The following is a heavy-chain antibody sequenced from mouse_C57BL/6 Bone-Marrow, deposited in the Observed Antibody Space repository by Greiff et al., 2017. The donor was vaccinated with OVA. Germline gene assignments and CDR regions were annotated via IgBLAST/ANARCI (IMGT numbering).Heavy chain of an antibody. CDR1: GYTFTDYY. Sequence: QVQLQQSGPELVKPGASVKISCKASGYTFTDYYINWVKQRPGQGLEWIGWIFPGSGSTYYNEKFKGKATITVEKSSSTVYMLLSSLTSEDSAVYFCARELQLWLRRGDYWGQGTSVTVSS. CDR2: IFPGSGST. D-gene: IGHD2-2*01. V-gene: IGHV1-75*01. J-gene: IGHJ4*01. CDR3: ARELQLWLRRGDY.